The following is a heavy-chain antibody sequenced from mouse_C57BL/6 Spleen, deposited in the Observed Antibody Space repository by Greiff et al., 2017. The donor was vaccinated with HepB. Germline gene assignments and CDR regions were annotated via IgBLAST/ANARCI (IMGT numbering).Heavy chain of an antibody. Sequence: EVQLQESGPGLVKPSQTVFLTCTVTGISITTGNYRWSWIRQFPGNKLEWIGYIYYSGTITYNPSLTSRTTITRDTPKNQFFLEMNSLTAEDTATYYCARVDGYYSYWYFDVWGTGTTVTVSS. CDR3: ARVDGYYSYWYFDV. CDR2: IYYSGTI. CDR1: GISITTGNYR. V-gene: IGHV3-5*01. D-gene: IGHD2-3*01. J-gene: IGHJ1*03.